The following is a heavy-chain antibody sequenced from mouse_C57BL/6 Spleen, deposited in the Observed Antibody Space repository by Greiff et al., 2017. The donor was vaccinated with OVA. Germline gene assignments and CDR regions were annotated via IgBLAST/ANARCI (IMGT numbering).Heavy chain of an antibody. D-gene: IGHD2-3*01. V-gene: IGHV1-82*01. CDR2: IYPGDGDT. CDR1: GYAFSSSW. Sequence: VQLQQSGPELVKPGASVKISCKASGYAFSSSWMNWVKQRPGKGLEWIGRIYPGDGDTNYNGKFKGKATLTADKSSSTAYMQLSSLTSEDSAVYFCARIGLDGYYAMDYWGQGTSVTVSS. CDR3: ARIGLDGYYAMDY. J-gene: IGHJ4*01.